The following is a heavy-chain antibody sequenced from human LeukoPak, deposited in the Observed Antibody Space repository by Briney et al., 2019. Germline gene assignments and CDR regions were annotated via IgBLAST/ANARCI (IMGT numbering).Heavy chain of an antibody. J-gene: IGHJ4*02. Sequence: ASLKVSCKASGYTFTNYHINWVRQATGEGLEWMGWINPNNDDRGYAQKFQGRVTITRDTSISTAYMELRSLRSEDTAIYFCARTTSLTASGYDYWGQGTLVTVSS. CDR2: INPNNDDR. CDR3: ARTTSLTASGYDY. CDR1: GYTFTNYH. V-gene: IGHV1-8*03. D-gene: IGHD4-17*01.